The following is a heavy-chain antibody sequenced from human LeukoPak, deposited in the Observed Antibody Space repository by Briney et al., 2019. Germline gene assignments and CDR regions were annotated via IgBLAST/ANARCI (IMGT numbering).Heavy chain of an antibody. Sequence: GASLKTSCKGSGSRFTSYWIGWVRRMPGKGLGWMGIIYPGDSDTRYSTSFQGQVTISADKSISTAYLQWSSLKASDTAMYYCARVSGLATEFDYWGQGTLVTVSS. CDR2: IYPGDSDT. D-gene: IGHD5-12*01. CDR1: GSRFTSYW. CDR3: ARVSGLATEFDY. V-gene: IGHV5-51*01. J-gene: IGHJ4*02.